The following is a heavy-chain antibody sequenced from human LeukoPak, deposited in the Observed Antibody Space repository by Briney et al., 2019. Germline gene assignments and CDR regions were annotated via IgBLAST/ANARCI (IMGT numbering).Heavy chain of an antibody. D-gene: IGHD3-10*02. Sequence: GGSLRLSCAASGFTFSSYEMNWVRQAPGKGLEWVSYISSSGSTIYYADSVKGRFTISRDNTKSSLYLQMNSLRAEDTAVYYCAELGITMIGGVWGKGTTVTISS. V-gene: IGHV3-48*03. CDR2: ISSSGSTI. J-gene: IGHJ6*04. CDR3: AELGITMIGGV. CDR1: GFTFSSYE.